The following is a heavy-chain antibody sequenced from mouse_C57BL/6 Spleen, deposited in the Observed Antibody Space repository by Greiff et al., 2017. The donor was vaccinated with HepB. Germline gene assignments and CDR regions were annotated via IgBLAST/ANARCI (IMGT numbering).Heavy chain of an antibody. CDR2: IDPNSGGT. D-gene: IGHD1-1*01. Sequence: QVQLQQPGAELVKPGASVKLSCKASGYTFTSYWMHWVKQRPGRGLEWIGSIDPNSGGTKYNQKFKSKATLTVDKPSSTAYMQLSSLTSEDAAVYYCARIITVVDYWGQGTTLTVSS. CDR3: ARIITVVDY. J-gene: IGHJ2*01. CDR1: GYTFTSYW. V-gene: IGHV1-72*01.